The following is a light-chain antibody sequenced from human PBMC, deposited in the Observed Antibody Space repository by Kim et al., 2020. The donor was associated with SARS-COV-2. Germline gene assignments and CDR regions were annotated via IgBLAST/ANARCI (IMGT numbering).Light chain of an antibody. CDR3: QSYDNSLSGWV. V-gene: IGLV1-40*01. CDR2: VNK. CDR1: RSNLGGGYD. Sequence: TVTIHCPGTRSNLGGGYDVNWYQQLTGQDPNLLISVNKNRPSGIPDRFSGSKSGTSASLSITGLQLADEADYYCQSYDNSLSGWVFGGGTQLTVL. J-gene: IGLJ3*02.